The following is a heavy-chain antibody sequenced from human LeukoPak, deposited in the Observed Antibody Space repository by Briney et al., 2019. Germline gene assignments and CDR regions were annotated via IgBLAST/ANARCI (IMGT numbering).Heavy chain of an antibody. CDR3: ARDRYVHMVRGVIKLDY. CDR2: ISGSVGST. CDR1: GFXFSSYA. Sequence: PGGSLRLSCVASGFXFSSYAISWVRQAPGKGLEWISAISGSVGSTYYADSVKGRFTISRDNSKNTLYLQMNSLRAEDTAVYYCARDRYVHMVRGVIKLDYWGQGTLVTASS. D-gene: IGHD3-10*01. J-gene: IGHJ4*02. V-gene: IGHV3-23*01.